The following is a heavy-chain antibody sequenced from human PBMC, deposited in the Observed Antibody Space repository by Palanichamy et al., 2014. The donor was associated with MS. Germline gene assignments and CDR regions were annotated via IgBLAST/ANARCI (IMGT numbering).Heavy chain of an antibody. J-gene: IGHJ4*02. CDR1: GFTFSSYA. CDR2: ISGSGGST. V-gene: IGHV3-23*04. CDR3: AKDLLVVTARVGYYFDY. D-gene: IGHD2-21*02. Sequence: EVQLVESGGGLVQPGGSLRLSCAASGFTFSSYAMSWVRQAPGKGLEWVSAISGSGGSTYYADSVKGRFTISRDNSKNTLYLQMNSLRAEDTAVYYCAKDLLVVTARVGYYFDYWGQGTLVTVSS.